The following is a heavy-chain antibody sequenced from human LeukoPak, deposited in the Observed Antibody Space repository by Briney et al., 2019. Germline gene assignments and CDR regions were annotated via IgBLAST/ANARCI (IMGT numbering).Heavy chain of an antibody. V-gene: IGHV3-48*03. CDR3: ARSQGGTMSLRHFDL. J-gene: IGHJ2*01. CDR2: ISSSGSTI. D-gene: IGHD3-22*01. Sequence: QSGGSLRLSCAASGFTFSSYEMNWVRQAPGKGLEWVSYISSSGSTIYYADSVKGRFTISRDNAKNSLYLQMNSLRAEDTAVYYCARSQGGTMSLRHFDLWGRGTLVTVSS. CDR1: GFTFSSYE.